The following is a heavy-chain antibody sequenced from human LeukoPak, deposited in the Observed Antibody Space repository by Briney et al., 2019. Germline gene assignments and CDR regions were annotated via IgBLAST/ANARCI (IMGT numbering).Heavy chain of an antibody. Sequence: PGGSLRLSCAASGFTFSSYWMSWVRQAPGKGLEWVSLIYSGGSTYYADSVKGRFTISRDNSKNTLYLQMNSLRAEDTAVYYCARESPYYFDYWGQGTLVTVSS. CDR3: ARESPYYFDY. V-gene: IGHV3-53*01. CDR2: IYSGGST. CDR1: GFTFSSYW. J-gene: IGHJ4*02.